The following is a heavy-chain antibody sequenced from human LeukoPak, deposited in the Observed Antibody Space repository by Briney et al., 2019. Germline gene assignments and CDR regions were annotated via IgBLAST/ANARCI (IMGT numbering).Heavy chain of an antibody. Sequence: VASVKVSCKASGTTFSRSAISWVRQAPGQGLEWMGGVIPILGTTNYAQKFQDRVSITTDESTSTAYMEVSSLRSVDTAVYYCARDDGSATLGFDSWGQGTLVTVCS. D-gene: IGHD1-26*01. V-gene: IGHV1-69*05. J-gene: IGHJ4*02. CDR1: GTTFSRSA. CDR2: VIPILGTT. CDR3: ARDDGSATLGFDS.